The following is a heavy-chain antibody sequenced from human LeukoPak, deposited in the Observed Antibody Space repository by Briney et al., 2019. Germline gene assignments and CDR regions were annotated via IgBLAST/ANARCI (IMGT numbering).Heavy chain of an antibody. Sequence: GGSLRLSCAASGFTFRSYGMSWVRQAPGKGLEWVSSISGSGGSTYYADSVKGRFTISRDNSKNTLFLHMNSLRAEDTAVYYCAKALGGYDFDYWGQGILVTVSS. V-gene: IGHV3-23*01. D-gene: IGHD3-16*01. J-gene: IGHJ4*02. CDR2: ISGSGGST. CDR1: GFTFRSYG. CDR3: AKALGGYDFDY.